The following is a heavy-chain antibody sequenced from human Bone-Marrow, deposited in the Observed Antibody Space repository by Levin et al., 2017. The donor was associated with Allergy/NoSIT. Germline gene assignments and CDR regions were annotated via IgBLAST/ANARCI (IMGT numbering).Heavy chain of an antibody. Sequence: AGESLKISCKASGYTFTGYYMHWVRQAPGQGLEWMGRINPNSGGTNYAQKFQGRVTMTRDTSISTAYMELSRLRSDDTAVYYCARDMVVVPAAEDAFDIWGQGTMVTVSS. J-gene: IGHJ3*02. CDR3: ARDMVVVPAAEDAFDI. CDR2: INPNSGGT. D-gene: IGHD2-2*01. V-gene: IGHV1-2*06. CDR1: GYTFTGYY.